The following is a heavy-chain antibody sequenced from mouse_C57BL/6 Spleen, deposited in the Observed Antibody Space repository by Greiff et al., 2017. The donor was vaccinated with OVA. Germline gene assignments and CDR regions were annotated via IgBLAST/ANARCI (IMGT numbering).Heavy chain of an antibody. CDR1: GYTFTSYD. CDR2: IYPRDGST. CDR3: ANLAYSYCSSYFDY. J-gene: IGHJ2*01. Sequence: VQLQQSGPELVKPGASVKLSCKASGYTFTSYDINWVKQRPGQGLEWIGWIYPRDGSTKYNEKFKGKATLTVDTSYSTAYLELHSLTSVDSAVYFRANLAYSYCSSYFDYWCQGTTLTGSS. D-gene: IGHD1-1*01. V-gene: IGHV1-85*01.